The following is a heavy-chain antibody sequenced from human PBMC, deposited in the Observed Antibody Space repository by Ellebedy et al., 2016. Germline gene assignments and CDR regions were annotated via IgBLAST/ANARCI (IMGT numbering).Heavy chain of an antibody. J-gene: IGHJ4*02. D-gene: IGHD5-18*01. CDR2: ISGSGGST. CDR3: AKNKGYSYGYYFDY. CDR1: GFTFSSYW. Sequence: GESLKISXAASGFTFSSYWMSWVRQAPGKGLEWVSAISGSGGSTYYADSVKGRFTISRDNSKNTLYLQMNSLRAEDTAVYYCAKNKGYSYGYYFDYWGQGTLVTVSS. V-gene: IGHV3-23*01.